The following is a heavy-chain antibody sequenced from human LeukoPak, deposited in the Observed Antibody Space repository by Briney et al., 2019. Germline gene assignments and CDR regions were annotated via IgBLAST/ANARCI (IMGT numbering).Heavy chain of an antibody. V-gene: IGHV3-11*04. J-gene: IGHJ4*02. CDR2: ISGTGTTI. Sequence: GSLRLSCAASGLTLSDYYMTWVRQAPGKGVEGVSSISGTGTTIYSADSVRGRFTVSRDNGRNSLFLHMHSLRAEDTAVYYRAVQSTMIVVVPFFDFGRRRTVVSVSS. CDR3: AVQSTMIVVVPFFDF. CDR1: GLTLSDYY. D-gene: IGHD3-22*01.